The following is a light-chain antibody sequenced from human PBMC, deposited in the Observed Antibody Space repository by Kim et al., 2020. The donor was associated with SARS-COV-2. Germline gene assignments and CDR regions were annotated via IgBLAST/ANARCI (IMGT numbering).Light chain of an antibody. V-gene: IGKV3-20*01. Sequence: EIVLTQSPVPLSLSPGERATLSCRASQSVNNNFLAWYQQKPGQAPRLLIFGASRRATGIPDRFSGSGSGTDFTLTISRLEPEDFAVFFCQQYGDPPLTFGQGTKVDIK. CDR1: QSVNNNF. J-gene: IGKJ1*01. CDR3: QQYGDPPLT. CDR2: GAS.